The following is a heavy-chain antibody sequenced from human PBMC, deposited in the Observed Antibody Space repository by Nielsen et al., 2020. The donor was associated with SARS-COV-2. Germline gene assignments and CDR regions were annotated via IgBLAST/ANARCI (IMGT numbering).Heavy chain of an antibody. CDR2: IFSNDEK. D-gene: IGHD6-13*01. Sequence: WIRQPPGKALEWLAHIFSNDEKSYSTSLKSRLTISKDTSKNQVVLSMTNMDPVDTATYYCAHGGMATSGGFDYWGQGTLVTVSS. CDR3: AHGGMATSGGFDY. V-gene: IGHV2-26*01. J-gene: IGHJ4*02.